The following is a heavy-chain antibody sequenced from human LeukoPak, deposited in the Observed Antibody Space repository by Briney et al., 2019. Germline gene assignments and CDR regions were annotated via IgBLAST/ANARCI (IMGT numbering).Heavy chain of an antibody. Sequence: PGESLKISCKGSGYSFTSYWIGWVRQMPGKGLEWMGIIYPGDSDTRYSPSFQGQVTLSADKSLSTAYLQWSSLKASDTAMYYCARRALSYYDFWSGLDYWGQGTLVTVSS. CDR2: IYPGDSDT. V-gene: IGHV5-51*03. D-gene: IGHD3-3*01. CDR1: GYSFTSYW. J-gene: IGHJ4*02. CDR3: ARRALSYYDFWSGLDY.